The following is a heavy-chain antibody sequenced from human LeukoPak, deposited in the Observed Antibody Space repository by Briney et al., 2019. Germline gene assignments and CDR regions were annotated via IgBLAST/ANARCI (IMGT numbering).Heavy chain of an antibody. D-gene: IGHD2-8*01. V-gene: IGHV3-23*01. Sequence: GGSLRLSCAASGFTFSSYAMSWVRQAPGKGLEWVSAISGGGGSTYYADSVKGRFTISRDNSKNTLYLQMNSLRAEDTAVYYCAKVPAKGYCTNGVCYFDYWGQGTLVTVSS. J-gene: IGHJ4*02. CDR2: ISGGGGST. CDR1: GFTFSSYA. CDR3: AKVPAKGYCTNGVCYFDY.